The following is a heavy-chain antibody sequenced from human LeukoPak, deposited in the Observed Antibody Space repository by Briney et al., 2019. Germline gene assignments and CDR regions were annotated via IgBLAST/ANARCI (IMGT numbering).Heavy chain of an antibody. J-gene: IGHJ4*02. V-gene: IGHV3-23*01. D-gene: IGHD6-19*01. CDR3: AKIARTSSGWSTFDY. CDR2: ISGSGGST. CDR1: GFTFSSYV. Sequence: GGSLRLSCAASGFTFSSYVMTWVRQAPGKGLEWVSAISGSGGSTHYAGSVKGRFTISRNNSKNTLYLQMNSLRAEDTAVYYCAKIARTSSGWSTFDYWGQGTLVTASS.